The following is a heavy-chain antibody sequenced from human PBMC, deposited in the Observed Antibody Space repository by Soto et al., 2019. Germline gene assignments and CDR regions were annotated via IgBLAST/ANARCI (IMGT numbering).Heavy chain of an antibody. CDR3: ARDLKQLVPSIGYYGMDV. Sequence: SVKVSCKASGYTFTSYGIRWVRQAPGQGLEWMGGIIPIFGTANYAQKFQGRVTITADKSTSTAYMELSSLRSEDTAVYYCARDLKQLVPSIGYYGMDVWGQGTTVTVSS. J-gene: IGHJ6*02. D-gene: IGHD6-13*01. CDR2: IIPIFGTA. V-gene: IGHV1-69*06. CDR1: GYTFTSYG.